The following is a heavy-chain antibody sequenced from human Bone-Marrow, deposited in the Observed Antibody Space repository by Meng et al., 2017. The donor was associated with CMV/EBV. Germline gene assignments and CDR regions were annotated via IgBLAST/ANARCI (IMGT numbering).Heavy chain of an antibody. CDR2: IKQDGSEK. D-gene: IGHD1-14*01. Sequence: GESLKISCAASGFTFSSHWMCWVRQAPGKGLEWVANIKQDGSEKYYVDSVKGRFTISRDNAKNSLYLQMNSLRAEDTAVYYCARGYHLDYWGQGTLVTVSS. J-gene: IGHJ4*02. CDR1: GFTFSSHW. CDR3: ARGYHLDY. V-gene: IGHV3-7*04.